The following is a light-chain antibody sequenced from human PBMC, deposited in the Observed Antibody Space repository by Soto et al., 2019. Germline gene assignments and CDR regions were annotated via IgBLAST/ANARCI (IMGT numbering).Light chain of an antibody. J-gene: IGKJ5*01. V-gene: IGKV3-20*01. CDR2: GAS. CDR1: QSVTSTY. CDR3: QQYGDSPIT. Sequence: EIVLTQSPGTLSLSPGERATLSCRASQSVTSTYLAWYQQKPGQAPRLLISGASSRATGVPDRFSGNGSGTDFTLTITGLETEDFALYYCQQYGDSPITFGQGTRVEIK.